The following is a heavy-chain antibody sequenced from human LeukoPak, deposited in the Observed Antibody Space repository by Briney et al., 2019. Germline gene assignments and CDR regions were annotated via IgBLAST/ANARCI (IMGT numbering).Heavy chain of an antibody. J-gene: IGHJ5*02. CDR3: ARERLAMVRGVIPKEAWGWFDP. Sequence: SETLSLTCAVYGGSLSGYYWSWIRQPPGKGLEWIGEINHAGSTNYNPSLKSRVTISEDTSKNQFSLELSSVTAADTAVYYCARERLAMVRGVIPKEAWGWFDPWGQGTLVTVSS. D-gene: IGHD3-10*01. CDR1: GGSLSGYY. V-gene: IGHV4-34*01. CDR2: INHAGST.